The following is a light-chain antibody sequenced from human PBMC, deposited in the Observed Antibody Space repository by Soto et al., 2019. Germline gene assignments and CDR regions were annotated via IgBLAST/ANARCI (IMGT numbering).Light chain of an antibody. CDR1: QSISSW. J-gene: IGKJ5*01. CDR2: KAS. Sequence: DIQMTQSPSTMSASVGDRVTITCRASQSISSWLAWYQQKPGKAPKLLIYKASSLESGVPSRFSGSGSGTEVTLTISSLKTDDVATYDCQQYNSYTYTFGQGTRLEIK. CDR3: QQYNSYTYT. V-gene: IGKV1-5*03.